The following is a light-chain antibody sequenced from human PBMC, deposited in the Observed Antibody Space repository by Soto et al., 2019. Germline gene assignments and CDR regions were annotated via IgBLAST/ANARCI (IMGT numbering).Light chain of an antibody. CDR2: KVS. V-gene: IGLV2-8*01. CDR3: SSYAGSNNYV. CDR1: NSDVDDYNY. J-gene: IGLJ1*01. Sequence: QSVLTQPPSASGSPGQPVTISCTGTNSDVDDYNYVSWYQKHPGKTTKLMIYKVSKRPSVAPDRCSDSKSGHTATMNVSELEAEDEVDYYFSSYAGSNNYVFVTGTKVTVL.